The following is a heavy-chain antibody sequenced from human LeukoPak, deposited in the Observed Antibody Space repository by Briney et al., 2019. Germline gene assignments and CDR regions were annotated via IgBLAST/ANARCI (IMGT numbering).Heavy chain of an antibody. CDR3: ARVLKGRAPFDY. J-gene: IGHJ4*02. CDR2: IYYSGNT. CDR1: GGSITTTTYY. Sequence: SETLSLTCTVSGGSITTTTYYWGSIRQPPGKGLEWIGSIYYSGNTYYNPSLKSRVTISVDTSKNQFSLKLSSVTAADTAVYYCARVLKGRAPFDYWGQGTLVTVSS. V-gene: IGHV4-39*07.